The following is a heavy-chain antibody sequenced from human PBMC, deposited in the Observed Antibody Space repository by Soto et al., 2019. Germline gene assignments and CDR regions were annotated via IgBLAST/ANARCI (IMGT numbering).Heavy chain of an antibody. D-gene: IGHD4-17*01. J-gene: IGHJ4*02. Sequence: QVQLVESGGGVVQPGRSLRLSCAASGFTFHSYGMLWVRQAPGKGLEWVAVISYDAVNKYYVDSVKGRFTISRDNSKNSLYLQMNSLRADDTAVYYCAKDRAVTSYYFDYWGQGTLVTVSS. CDR3: AKDRAVTSYYFDY. CDR1: GFTFHSYG. CDR2: ISYDAVNK. V-gene: IGHV3-30*18.